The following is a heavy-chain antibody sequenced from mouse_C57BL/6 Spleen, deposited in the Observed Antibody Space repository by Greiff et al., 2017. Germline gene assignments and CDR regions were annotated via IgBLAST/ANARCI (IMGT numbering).Heavy chain of an antibody. CDR2: LDPETGGT. CDR1: GYTFTDYE. V-gene: IGHV1-15*01. CDR3: TRSAEGGFAY. J-gene: IGHJ3*01. Sequence: VQLQQSGAELVRPGASVTLSCKASGYTFTDYEMHWVKQTPVHGLEWIGALDPETGGTAYNQKFKGKAILTADKSSSTAYMELRSLTSEASAVYYGTRSAEGGFAYWGQGTLVTVPA.